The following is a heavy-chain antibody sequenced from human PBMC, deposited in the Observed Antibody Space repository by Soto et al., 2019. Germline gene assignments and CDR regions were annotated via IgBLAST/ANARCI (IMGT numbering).Heavy chain of an antibody. CDR1: GGSISSYY. J-gene: IGHJ5*02. CDR3: AREGRYCSGGSCYWFDP. Sequence: QVQLQESGPGLVKPSETLSLTCTVSGGSISSYYWSWIRQPPGKGLEWIGYIYYSGSTNYNPSLKSRVTISVDTSKNQFSLKLSSVTAADTAVYYCAREGRYCSGGSCYWFDPWGQGTPVTVSS. V-gene: IGHV4-59*01. CDR2: IYYSGST. D-gene: IGHD2-15*01.